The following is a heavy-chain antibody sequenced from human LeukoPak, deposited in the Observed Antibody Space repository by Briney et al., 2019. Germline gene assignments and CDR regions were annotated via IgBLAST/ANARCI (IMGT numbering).Heavy chain of an antibody. CDR3: ARGLRWPYYFDY. CDR2: INHSGST. J-gene: IGHJ4*02. CDR1: GGSFSGYY. D-gene: IGHD4-23*01. Sequence: SETLSLTCAVYGGSFSGYYWSWTRQPPGKGLEWIGEINHSGSTNYNPSLKSRVTISVDTSKNQFSLKLSSVTAADTAVYYCARGLRWPYYFDYWGQGTLVTVSS. V-gene: IGHV4-34*01.